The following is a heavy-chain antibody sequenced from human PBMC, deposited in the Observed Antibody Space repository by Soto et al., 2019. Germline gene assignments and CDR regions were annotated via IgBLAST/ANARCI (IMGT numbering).Heavy chain of an antibody. Sequence: GGSLRLSCEGTGFNFSSYWMHWVRQAPGKGLEWVANTKRDASETYYADSVKGRFTISRDNTKNSLYLQMNSLRVEDTAVYYCARPPVKGIHVWGQGTTVTVSS. J-gene: IGHJ6*02. CDR3: ARPPVKGIHV. D-gene: IGHD4-17*01. V-gene: IGHV3-7*01. CDR2: TKRDASET. CDR1: GFNFSSYW.